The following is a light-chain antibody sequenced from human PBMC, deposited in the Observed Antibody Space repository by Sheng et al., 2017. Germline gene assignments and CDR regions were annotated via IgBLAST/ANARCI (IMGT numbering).Light chain of an antibody. J-gene: IGKJ4*01. V-gene: IGKV3-15*01. CDR3: QQYNNWPTLT. Sequence: EIVMTQSPATLSVSPGERVTLSCRASQSVSSNLAWYQQKPGQAPRLLIYGASTRATGIPARVSGSGSGTEFTLTISSLQSEDFAVYYCQQYNNWPTLTFGGGTKVEIK. CDR2: GAS. CDR1: QSVSSN.